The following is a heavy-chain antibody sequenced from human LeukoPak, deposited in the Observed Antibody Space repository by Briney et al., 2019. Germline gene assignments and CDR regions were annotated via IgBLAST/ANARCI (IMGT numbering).Heavy chain of an antibody. CDR2: INHSGST. CDR3: ARGDCTNGVCYIFDY. Sequence: SETLSLTCAVYGGSFSGYYWSWIRHPPGKGLEWIGEINHSGSTNYNPSLKSRVTISVDTSKNQFSLKLSSVTAADTAVYYCARGDCTNGVCYIFDYWGQGTLVTVSS. V-gene: IGHV4-34*01. J-gene: IGHJ4*02. CDR1: GGSFSGYY. D-gene: IGHD2-8*01.